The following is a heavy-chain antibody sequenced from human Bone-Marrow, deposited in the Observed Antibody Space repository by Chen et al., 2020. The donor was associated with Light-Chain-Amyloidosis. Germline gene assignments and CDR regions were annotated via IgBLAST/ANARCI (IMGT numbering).Heavy chain of an antibody. CDR1: GYTFTGYY. D-gene: IGHD3-3*01. CDR2: INPSSGGT. Sequence: QVQLVQSGAEVKKPGASVKVSCKASGYTFTGYYMHWVRQAPGQGLEWMGWINPSSGGTNYAQKFQGRVTMTRSTSISTAYMELSRLRSDDTAVYYCARGPSEVKFGVVMSASPFDGWGHGTMITVSS. V-gene: IGHV1-2*02. J-gene: IGHJ3*01. CDR3: ARGPSEVKFGVVMSASPFDG.